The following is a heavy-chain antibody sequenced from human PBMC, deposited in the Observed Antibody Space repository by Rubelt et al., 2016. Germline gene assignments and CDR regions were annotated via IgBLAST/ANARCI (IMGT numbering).Heavy chain of an antibody. CDR1: GFSLSTSGVG. J-gene: IGHJ3*02. CDR3: ARLVTFGGVIVDDAFDI. V-gene: IGHV4-39*06. CDR2: INHSGST. D-gene: IGHD3-16*02. Sequence: KESGPTLVKPTQTLTLTCTFSGFSLSTSGVGVGWIRQPPGMGLEWIGEINHSGSTNYKSSLKSRVTISVDTPKNQFALNLRSVTAADTAVYYCARLVTFGGVIVDDAFDIWGQGTMVTVSS.